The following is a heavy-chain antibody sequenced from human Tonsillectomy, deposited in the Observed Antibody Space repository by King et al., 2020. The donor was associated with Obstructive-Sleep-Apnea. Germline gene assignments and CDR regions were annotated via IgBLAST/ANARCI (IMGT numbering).Heavy chain of an antibody. Sequence: QLVQSGAEVKKPGSSVKVSCKASGGTFSSYAISWVRQAPGQGLEWMGGIIPILGIANYAQKFQGRVTITADKSTSTAYMELSSLRSEDTAVYYCARDDYYGSGSYYSYYYGMDVWGQGTTVTVSS. CDR1: GGTFSSYA. V-gene: IGHV1-69*10. J-gene: IGHJ6*02. D-gene: IGHD3-10*01. CDR2: IIPILGIA. CDR3: ARDDYYGSGSYYSYYYGMDV.